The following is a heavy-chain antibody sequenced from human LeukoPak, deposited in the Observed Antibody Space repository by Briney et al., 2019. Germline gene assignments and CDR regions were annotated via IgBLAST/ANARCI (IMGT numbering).Heavy chain of an antibody. CDR3: AKSSLASSGYQRSAMDV. CDR1: GFTFSSYA. D-gene: IGHD3-22*01. CDR2: ISGSGATT. Sequence: GGSLRLSCAASGFTFSSYAMSWVRQAPGNGLEWVSAISGSGATTYYADSVKGRFTISRDNSKNTLYLQMNSLRAEDTAVYYCAKSSLASSGYQRSAMDVWGQGTTVTVSS. J-gene: IGHJ6*02. V-gene: IGHV3-23*01.